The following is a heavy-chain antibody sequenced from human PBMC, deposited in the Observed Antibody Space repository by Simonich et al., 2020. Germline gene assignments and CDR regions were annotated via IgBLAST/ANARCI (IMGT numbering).Heavy chain of an antibody. D-gene: IGHD6-13*01. CDR1: GFTFSSYG. Sequence: GGGVVQPGRSLRLSCAASGFTFSSYGMHWVRQAPGKGLEWVAVQWYDGSNKYYADSVKGRFTISRDNSKNTLYLQMNSLRAEDTAMYYCAKDKGAAASDYFDYWGQGTLVTVSS. V-gene: IGHV3-33*06. CDR3: AKDKGAAASDYFDY. CDR2: QWYDGSNK. J-gene: IGHJ4*02.